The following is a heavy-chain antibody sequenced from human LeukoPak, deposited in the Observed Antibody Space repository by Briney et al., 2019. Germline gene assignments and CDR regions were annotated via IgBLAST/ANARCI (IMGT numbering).Heavy chain of an antibody. CDR2: IIPIFGTA. D-gene: IGHD2-15*01. J-gene: IGHJ4*02. CDR1: GGTFSSYA. CDR3: ARDSGGYCSGGSCYSGPLDY. Sequence: SVKVSCKASGGTFSSYAISWVRQAPGQGLEWTGGIIPIFGTANYAQKFQGRVTITADESTSTAYMELSSLRSEDTAVYYCARDSGGYCSGGSCYSGPLDYWGQGTLVTVSS. V-gene: IGHV1-69*01.